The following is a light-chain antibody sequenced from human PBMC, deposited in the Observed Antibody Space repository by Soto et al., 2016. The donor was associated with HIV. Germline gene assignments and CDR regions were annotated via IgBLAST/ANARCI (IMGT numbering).Light chain of an antibody. CDR2: RAS. CDR1: QSIDSW. Sequence: DIQMTQSPSTLSASVGDRVTITCRSSQSIDSWLAWYQQKPGKPPKLLISRASRLESGVLSYFSASGYGTEFTLTIGSLQPDDSGSYYCQHYHSHPWTFGQGTKVEL. J-gene: IGKJ1*01. V-gene: IGKV1-5*03. CDR3: QHYHSHPWT.